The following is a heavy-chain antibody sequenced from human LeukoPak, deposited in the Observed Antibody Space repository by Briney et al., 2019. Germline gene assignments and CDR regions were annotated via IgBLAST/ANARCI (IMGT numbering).Heavy chain of an antibody. Sequence: SVKVSCKASGGTFSSYTISWVRQAPGQGLEWMGRIIPILGIANYAQKFQGRVTITTDESTSTAYMELSSLRSEDTAAYYCARVSFNEYYFDYWGQGTLVTVSS. J-gene: IGHJ4*02. CDR1: GGTFSSYT. D-gene: IGHD2-8*01. CDR2: IIPILGIA. CDR3: ARVSFNEYYFDY. V-gene: IGHV1-69*02.